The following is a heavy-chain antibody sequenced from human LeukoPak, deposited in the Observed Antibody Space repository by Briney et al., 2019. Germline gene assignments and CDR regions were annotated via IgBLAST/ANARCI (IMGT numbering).Heavy chain of an antibody. Sequence: KAGGSLRLSCAASRFAFSTYSMNWVRQAPGKGLEWVSCISSSGSYIYSTDSLKGRFTISRDNAKNSLYLQMNSLRAEDTAVYYCARALTVAGTDWYFDLWGRGTLVTVSS. CDR2: ISSSGSYI. V-gene: IGHV3-21*01. D-gene: IGHD6-19*01. CDR3: ARALTVAGTDWYFDL. CDR1: RFAFSTYS. J-gene: IGHJ2*01.